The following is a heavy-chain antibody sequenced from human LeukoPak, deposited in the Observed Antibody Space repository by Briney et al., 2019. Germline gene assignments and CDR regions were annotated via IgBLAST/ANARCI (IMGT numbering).Heavy chain of an antibody. CDR1: GFTFSSYE. V-gene: IGHV3-23*01. J-gene: IGHJ5*02. Sequence: GGSLRLSCAASGFTFSSYEMNWVRQAPGKGLEWVSAISGSGGSTYYADSVKGRFTISRDNSKNTLYLQMNSLRAEDTAVYYCAKGLSPYYYGSGSYSPTWFDPWGQGTLVTVSS. D-gene: IGHD3-10*01. CDR2: ISGSGGST. CDR3: AKGLSPYYYGSGSYSPTWFDP.